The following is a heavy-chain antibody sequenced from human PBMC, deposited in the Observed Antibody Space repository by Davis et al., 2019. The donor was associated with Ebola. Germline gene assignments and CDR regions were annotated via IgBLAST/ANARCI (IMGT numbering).Heavy chain of an antibody. CDR1: GFTFSSYS. D-gene: IGHD3-3*01. V-gene: IGHV3-48*04. J-gene: IGHJ6*02. CDR2: ISSSSRVI. CDR3: ARDPTRTYYDFWSGSSDYYYGMDV. Sequence: GESLKISCAASGFTFSSYSMNWVRQAPGKGLEWVSYISSSSRVIYYADSVKGRFTFSRDNAKNSLYLQMNSLRAEDTAVYYCARDPTRTYYDFWSGSSDYYYGMDVWGQGTTVTVSS.